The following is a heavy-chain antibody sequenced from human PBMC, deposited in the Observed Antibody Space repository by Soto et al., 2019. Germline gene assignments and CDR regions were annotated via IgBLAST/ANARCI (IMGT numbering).Heavy chain of an antibody. CDR2: IGHLETT. CDR3: TRRYNWNDNYFDP. D-gene: IGHD1-20*01. V-gene: IGHV4-30-2*06. J-gene: IGHJ5*02. CDR1: GVAMTYGGYS. Sequence: SETLSLTCSVSGVAMTYGGYSWSWIRQSPEKGLEWLGYIGHLETTYYNPSFKSRLSLSIDRTRNQFSLSLSSMTAADKAIYYCTRRYNWNDNYFDPWGPGALVTVSS.